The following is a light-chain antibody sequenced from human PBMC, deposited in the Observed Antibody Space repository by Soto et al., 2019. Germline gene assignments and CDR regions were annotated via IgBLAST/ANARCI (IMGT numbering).Light chain of an antibody. J-gene: IGLJ1*01. CDR3: SSYTTSNTRQIV. CDR2: DVS. CDR1: SGDVVGYNY. V-gene: IGLV2-14*03. Sequence: QSALTQPASVSGSPGQSITISCTGTSGDVVGYNYVSWYQHHPGKAPKLLIYDVSNRPSGISNRFSGSKSDNTASLTISGLQPEDEADYYCSSYTTSNTRQIVFGTGTKVTVL.